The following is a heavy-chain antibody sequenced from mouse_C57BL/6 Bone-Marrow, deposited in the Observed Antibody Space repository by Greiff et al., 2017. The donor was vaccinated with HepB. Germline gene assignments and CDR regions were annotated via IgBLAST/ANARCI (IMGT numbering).Heavy chain of an antibody. CDR2: IYPGGGYT. V-gene: IGHV1-63*01. CDR3: AILVSYGYAMDY. CDR1: GYTFTNYW. D-gene: IGHD1-1*01. J-gene: IGHJ4*01. Sequence: VQVVESGAELVRPGTSVKMSCKASGYTFTNYWIGWAKQRPGHGLEWIGDIYPGGGYTNYNEKFKGKATLTADKSSSTAYMQFSSLTSEDSAIYYCAILVSYGYAMDYWGQGTSVTVSS.